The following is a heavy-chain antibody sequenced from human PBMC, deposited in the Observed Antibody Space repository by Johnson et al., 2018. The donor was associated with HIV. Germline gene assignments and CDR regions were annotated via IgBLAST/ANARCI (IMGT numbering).Heavy chain of an antibody. Sequence: QEQLVESGGGVVQPGRSLRLSCAASGFTFSYYGIHWVRQAPGKGLEWVAVIWYDGRNRYYADSVKGRFTISRDNSKNMLYLEVNSLRAEDTAVYYCAKESGYCSSSSCYGDAFDIWGQGTMVTVSS. CDR3: AKESGYCSSSSCYGDAFDI. CDR2: IWYDGRNR. J-gene: IGHJ3*02. CDR1: GFTFSYYG. V-gene: IGHV3-33*06. D-gene: IGHD2-2*01.